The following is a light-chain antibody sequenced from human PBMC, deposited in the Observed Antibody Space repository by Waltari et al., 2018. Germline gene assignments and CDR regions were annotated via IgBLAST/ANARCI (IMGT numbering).Light chain of an antibody. Sequence: AVQLTQSPSFVSASVGDRVTITCRASQDIASAVAWYQQKPGKPPKLLINGASSLETGVPLRFSGSGSGTNFVLTISSLQPDDIGIYYCQQFINFITFGGGTKVE. CDR2: GAS. CDR3: QQFINFIT. V-gene: IGKV1D-13*01. J-gene: IGKJ4*01. CDR1: QDIASA.